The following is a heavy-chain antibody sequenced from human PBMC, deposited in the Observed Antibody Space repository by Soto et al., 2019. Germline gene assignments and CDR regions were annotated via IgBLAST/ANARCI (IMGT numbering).Heavy chain of an antibody. V-gene: IGHV4-59*08. CDR3: ARQAWLVQAYYFDY. Sequence: SETLSLTCTVSGGSISSYYWSWIRQPPGKGLEWIGYIYYSGSTNYNPSLKSRVTISVDTSKNQFSLKLSSVTAADTAVYYCARQAWLVQAYYFDYWGQGTLVTVSS. CDR2: IYYSGST. D-gene: IGHD6-19*01. J-gene: IGHJ4*02. CDR1: GGSISSYY.